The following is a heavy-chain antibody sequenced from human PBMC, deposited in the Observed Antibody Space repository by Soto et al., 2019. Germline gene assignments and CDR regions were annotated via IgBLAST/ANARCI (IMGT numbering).Heavy chain of an antibody. Sequence: EVQLVESGGGLVQPGRSLRLSCAASGFTFDDYAMHWVRQAPGKGLEWVSGISWNSGSIGYADSVKGRFTISRDNAKNSLYLQMNSLRAEDTALYYCAKDIGAGMITFGGVIVIQGTFDYWGQGTLVTVSS. V-gene: IGHV3-9*01. J-gene: IGHJ4*02. D-gene: IGHD3-16*02. CDR1: GFTFDDYA. CDR2: ISWNSGSI. CDR3: AKDIGAGMITFGGVIVIQGTFDY.